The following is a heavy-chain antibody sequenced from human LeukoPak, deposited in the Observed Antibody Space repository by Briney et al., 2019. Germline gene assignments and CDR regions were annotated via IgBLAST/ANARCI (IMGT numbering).Heavy chain of an antibody. Sequence: SETLSLTCTVSGGSISSYYWSWIRQPAGKGLEWIGRIYTSGSTNYNPSLQSRVTMSVDTSKNQFSLKLSSVTAADTAVYYCARGYCSSTSCYFYFDYWGQGTLVTVSS. CDR1: GGSISSYY. D-gene: IGHD2-2*01. CDR3: ARGYCSSTSCYFYFDY. CDR2: IYTSGST. V-gene: IGHV4-4*07. J-gene: IGHJ4*02.